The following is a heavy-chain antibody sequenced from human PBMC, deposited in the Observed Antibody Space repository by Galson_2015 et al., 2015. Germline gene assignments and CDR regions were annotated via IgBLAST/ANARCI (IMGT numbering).Heavy chain of an antibody. J-gene: IGHJ4*02. CDR1: GFAFSSYG. Sequence: SLRLSCAASGFAFSSYGMHWVRQAPGKGLEWVAVIWYDGSNKYYADSVKGRFTISRDNSKNTLYLQMNSLRAEDTAVYYCARGIVASDFDYWGQGTLVTVSS. D-gene: IGHD6-13*01. V-gene: IGHV3-33*01. CDR2: IWYDGSNK. CDR3: ARGIVASDFDY.